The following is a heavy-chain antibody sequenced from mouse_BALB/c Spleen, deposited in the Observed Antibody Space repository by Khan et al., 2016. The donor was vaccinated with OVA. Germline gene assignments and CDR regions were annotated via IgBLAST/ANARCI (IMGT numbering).Heavy chain of an antibody. CDR3: ARKDYYDYDPFPY. D-gene: IGHD2-4*01. CDR2: ISYSGNT. V-gene: IGHV3-2*02. CDR1: GYSITSDYT. Sequence: EVQLQESGPGLVKPSQSLSLTCTVTGYSITSDYTWNWIRQFPGNKLEWMGFISYSGNTRYNPSLKSRISITRDTSKNQFFLQLNSVTSEDTATYYCARKDYYDYDPFPYWGQGTLVTVSA. J-gene: IGHJ3*01.